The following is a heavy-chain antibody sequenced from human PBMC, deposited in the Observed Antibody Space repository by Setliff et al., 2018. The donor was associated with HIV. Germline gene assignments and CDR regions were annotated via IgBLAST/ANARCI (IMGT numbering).Heavy chain of an antibody. J-gene: IGHJ3*02. CDR3: ARKERGGAFDI. CDR2: YYYGGGT. V-gene: IGHV4-59*01. CDR1: GASINSYY. Sequence: PSETLSLTCTVSGASINSYYWNWVRQSPEKGLEWIGYYYYGGGTSYNPFLKSRVTISVDTSKNQFSLHVSSVTAADTAIYYCARKERGGAFDIWGLGTVVTVSS.